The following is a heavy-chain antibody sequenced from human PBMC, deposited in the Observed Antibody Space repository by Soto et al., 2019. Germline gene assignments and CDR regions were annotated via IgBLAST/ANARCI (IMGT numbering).Heavy chain of an antibody. D-gene: IGHD5-12*01. CDR3: AKDRWTPIVATITGPFDY. CDR2: ISGSGGST. CDR1: GFTFSSYA. J-gene: IGHJ4*02. Sequence: PGGSLRLSCAASGFTFSSYAMSCVRQAPGKGLEWVSAISGSGGSTYYADSVKGRFTISRDNSKNTLYLQMNSLRAEDTAVYYCAKDRWTPIVATITGPFDYWGQGTLVTVSS. V-gene: IGHV3-23*01.